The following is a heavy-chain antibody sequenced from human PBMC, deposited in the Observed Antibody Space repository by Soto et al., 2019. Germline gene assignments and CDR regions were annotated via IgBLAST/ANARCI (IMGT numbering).Heavy chain of an antibody. CDR1: GGSFSSSNYY. D-gene: IGHD4-17*01. CDR2: IFYGGGSGVA. J-gene: IGHJ4*02. Sequence: SETLSLTCTVSGGSFSSSNYYWGWIRQSPGKGLEWIGNIFYGGGSGVAYYSPSLKSRVTISVDTSKNQFSLNMRSLTAADTAVYFCARRGGGDSLFDSWGQGKLVTVS. V-gene: IGHV4-39*01. CDR3: ARRGGGDSLFDS.